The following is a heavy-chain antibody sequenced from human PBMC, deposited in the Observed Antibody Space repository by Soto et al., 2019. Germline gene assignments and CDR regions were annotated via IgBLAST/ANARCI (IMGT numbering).Heavy chain of an antibody. Sequence: EVQLVESGGGLVQPGGSLKLSCAASGCTFSVSAMHWVRQASGKGLEWVGRIRSKANSYATAYAASVKGRFTISRDDSKNTAYLQMNSLKTEDTAVYYCTRHGSTTYYDFWSGYQTPSFDYWGQGTLVTVSS. J-gene: IGHJ4*02. V-gene: IGHV3-73*02. CDR2: IRSKANSYAT. CDR3: TRHGSTTYYDFWSGYQTPSFDY. CDR1: GCTFSVSA. D-gene: IGHD3-3*01.